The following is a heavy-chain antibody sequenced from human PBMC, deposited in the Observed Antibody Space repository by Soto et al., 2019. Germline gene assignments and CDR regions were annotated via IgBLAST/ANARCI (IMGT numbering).Heavy chain of an antibody. Sequence: QVQLQQWGAGLLKPSETLSLTCAVYGGSFSGYYWSWIRQPPGKGLEWIGEINHSGSTNYNPSLTSRVTISVDTSKNQFSLKLSSVTAADTAVYYCARGRRYDFWSGYSIHNWFDPWGQGTLVTVSS. D-gene: IGHD3-3*01. J-gene: IGHJ5*02. CDR1: GGSFSGYY. CDR2: INHSGST. V-gene: IGHV4-34*01. CDR3: ARGRRYDFWSGYSIHNWFDP.